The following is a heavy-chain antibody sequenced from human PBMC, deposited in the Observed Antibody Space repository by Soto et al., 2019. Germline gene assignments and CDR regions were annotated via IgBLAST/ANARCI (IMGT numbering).Heavy chain of an antibody. CDR3: AKGGYSSGWSYYYYYYMDV. V-gene: IGHV3-23*01. CDR1: GFTFSSYA. CDR2: ISGSGGST. J-gene: IGHJ6*03. Sequence: PGGSLRLSCAASGFTFSSYAMSWVRQAPGRGLEWVSAISGSGGSTYYADSVKGRFTISRDNSKNTLYLQMNSLRAEDTAVYYCAKGGYSSGWSYYYYYYMDVWGKGTTVTVSS. D-gene: IGHD6-19*01.